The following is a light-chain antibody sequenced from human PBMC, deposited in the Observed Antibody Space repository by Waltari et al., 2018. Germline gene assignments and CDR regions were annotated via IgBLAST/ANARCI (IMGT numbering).Light chain of an antibody. J-gene: IGKJ1*01. CDR1: QSIGSS. CDR2: GAS. Sequence: ETVVTLSPATLSVSPGERATLSCRTSQSIGSSLAWYQQKPGQAPRLLIYGASTRATGIPARFSGSGSGTEFTLTISSLQSEDFAVYYCQQYNNWPPGTFGQGTKVEI. V-gene: IGKV3-15*01. CDR3: QQYNNWPPGT.